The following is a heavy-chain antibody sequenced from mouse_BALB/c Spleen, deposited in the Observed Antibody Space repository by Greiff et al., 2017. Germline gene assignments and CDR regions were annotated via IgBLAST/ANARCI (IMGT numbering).Heavy chain of an antibody. J-gene: IGHJ2*01. CDR3: ARSYYGSSYFYFDY. CDR2: INPYNDGT. D-gene: IGHD1-1*01. V-gene: IGHV1-14*01. Sequence: VQLQQSGPELVKPGASVKMSCKASGYKFTSYVMHGVKQKPGQGLEWIGYINPYNDGTKYNEKFKGKATLTSDKSSSTAYMELSSLTSEDSAVYYFARSYYGSSYFYFDYWGQGTTLTVSS. CDR1: GYKFTSYV.